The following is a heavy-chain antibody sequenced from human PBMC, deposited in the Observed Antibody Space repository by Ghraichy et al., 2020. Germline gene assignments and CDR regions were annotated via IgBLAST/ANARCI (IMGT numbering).Heavy chain of an antibody. Sequence: SRDNSKNTLYLQMNSLRAEDTAVYYCAKPTLDDSYFPPDYWGQGTLVTVSS. V-gene: IGHV3-30*02. J-gene: IGHJ4*02. D-gene: IGHD2-21*01. CDR3: AKPTLDDSYFPPDY.